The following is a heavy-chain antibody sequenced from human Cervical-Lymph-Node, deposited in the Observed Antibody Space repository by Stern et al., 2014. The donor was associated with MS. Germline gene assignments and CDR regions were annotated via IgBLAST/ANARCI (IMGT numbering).Heavy chain of an antibody. J-gene: IGHJ5*02. CDR1: DHSIRNGNYY. V-gene: IGHV4-30-4*03. CDR3: AQNSSGRGWFDA. Sequence: VQLEESGPGLVKPSQTLSLTCRVSDHSIRNGNYYWSWLRQRPGQAPEWMGIIYYIGTTSYNPSFKSRISISIDTSENQFFLSLTSVSAADTAIYYCAQNSSGRGWFDAWGQGILVSVSS. CDR2: IYYIGTT. D-gene: IGHD4-11*01.